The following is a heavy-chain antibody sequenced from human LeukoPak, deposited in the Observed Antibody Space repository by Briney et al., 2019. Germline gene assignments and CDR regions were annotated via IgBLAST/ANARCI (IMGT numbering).Heavy chain of an antibody. Sequence: TSETLSLTCTVSGGSISSYYWSWIRQPPGKGLEWIGYIYYSGSTNYNPSLKSRVTISVNTSKNQFSLKLSSVTAADTAVYYCARGAPNIAVAGHFDYWGQGTLVTVSS. CDR3: ARGAPNIAVAGHFDY. CDR1: GGSISSYY. V-gene: IGHV4-59*01. J-gene: IGHJ4*02. CDR2: IYYSGST. D-gene: IGHD6-19*01.